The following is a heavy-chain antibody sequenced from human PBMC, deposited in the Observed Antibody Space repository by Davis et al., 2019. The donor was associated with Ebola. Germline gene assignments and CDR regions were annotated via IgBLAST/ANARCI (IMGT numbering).Heavy chain of an antibody. CDR1: GFTFSSYW. D-gene: IGHD3-3*01. Sequence: HTGGSLTLSCAASGFTFSSYWMHWVRQAPGKGLVWVSRINSDGSSTSYADSMKGRFTISRDNAKNTLYLQMNSLRAEDTAVYYCARGKRYYDFWSGYYPLGYYYGMDVWGQGTTVTVSS. J-gene: IGHJ6*02. CDR2: INSDGSST. V-gene: IGHV3-74*01. CDR3: ARGKRYYDFWSGYYPLGYYYGMDV.